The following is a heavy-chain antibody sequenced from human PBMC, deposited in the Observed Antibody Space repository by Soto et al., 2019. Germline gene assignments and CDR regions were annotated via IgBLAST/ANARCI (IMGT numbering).Heavy chain of an antibody. CDR2: ISFDGGNQ. CDR1: GFDFNAYG. D-gene: IGHD6-13*01. V-gene: IGHV3-30*18. J-gene: IGHJ5*02. Sequence: QVQLVQSGGGVVQPGRSLRLSCAASGFDFNAYGLHWVRQAPGKGLEWVAGISFDGGNQYYADSVKGRFTISRDKTNNTLFLQMNSLGGEDTATYYCAKDSSITAAGSGGRLDPWGQGTLVIVSS. CDR3: AKDSSITAAGSGGRLDP.